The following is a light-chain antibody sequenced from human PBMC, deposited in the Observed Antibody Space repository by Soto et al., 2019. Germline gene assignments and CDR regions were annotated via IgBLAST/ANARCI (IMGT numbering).Light chain of an antibody. Sequence: EIVLTQSPGTLSLSPGERATLSCRASQSVNNNYLGWYQQKPGQAPRLLINGASSRATGISDRFSGSGSGTYFTLTISRVEPEDFAVYYCQQYRSSPYTFGQGAKLEIK. CDR3: QQYRSSPYT. CDR2: GAS. V-gene: IGKV3-20*01. CDR1: QSVNNNY. J-gene: IGKJ2*01.